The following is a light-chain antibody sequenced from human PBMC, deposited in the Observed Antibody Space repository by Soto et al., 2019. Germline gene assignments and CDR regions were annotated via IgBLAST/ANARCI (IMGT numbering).Light chain of an antibody. J-gene: IGKJ1*01. CDR1: QSVSSIY. CDR2: GAS. CDR3: QQYGSSRWT. V-gene: IGKV3-20*01. Sequence: EIVLTQSPGTLSLSPGERATLSCRASQSVSSIYLAWYQQKPGQAPRLLIYGASSRATGIPDRVSGSGSGTDFTITISRLEPEECAVYYCQQYGSSRWTFGQGTKVEI.